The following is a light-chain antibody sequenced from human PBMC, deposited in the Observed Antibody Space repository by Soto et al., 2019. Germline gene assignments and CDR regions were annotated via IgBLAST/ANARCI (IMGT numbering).Light chain of an antibody. Sequence: VITPSHHSLSVTLGQPASISCRSSPIFVYSDGNTYLHWFQQRPGQSPRRLIYEVSNRDSGVPDRFSGSGSGTDFTLKISRVAAEDVGVYYSLQGIGSKPFGQGSKVDI. J-gene: IGKJ2*01. CDR1: PIFVYSDGNTY. CDR2: EVS. CDR3: LQGIGSKP. V-gene: IGKV2-30*01.